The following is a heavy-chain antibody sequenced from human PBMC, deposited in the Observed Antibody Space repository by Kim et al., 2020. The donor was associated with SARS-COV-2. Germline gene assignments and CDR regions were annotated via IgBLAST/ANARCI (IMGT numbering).Heavy chain of an antibody. CDR3: ARDIQYYYDSSGYHNWFDP. CDR1: GGSISSSNW. Sequence: SETLSLTCAVSGGSISSSNWWSWVRQPPGKGLEWIGEIYHSGSTNYNPSLKSRVTISVDKSKNQFSLKLSSVTAADTAVYYCARDIQYYYDSSGYHNWFDPWGQGTLVTVSS. CDR2: IYHSGST. V-gene: IGHV4-4*02. J-gene: IGHJ5*02. D-gene: IGHD3-22*01.